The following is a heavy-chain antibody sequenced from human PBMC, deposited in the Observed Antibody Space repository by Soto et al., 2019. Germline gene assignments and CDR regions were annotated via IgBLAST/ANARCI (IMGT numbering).Heavy chain of an antibody. CDR1: GGSFNSHS. D-gene: IGHD1-1*01. J-gene: IGHJ4*02. V-gene: IGHV1-69*02. Sequence: QVQLVQSGAEVKKPGSSVIVSCKASGGSFNSHSINWVRQAPGQGLQWVGRFIPILGLANYAQSFQGRVTITANNSTSTAYMELSSLGSDDTAVYYCARPSSHTATTGTFNYWGQGTPVTVSS. CDR3: ARPSSHTATTGTFNY. CDR2: FIPILGLA.